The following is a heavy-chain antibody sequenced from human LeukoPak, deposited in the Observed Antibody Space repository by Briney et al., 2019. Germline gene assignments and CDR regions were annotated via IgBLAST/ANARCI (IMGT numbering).Heavy chain of an antibody. CDR1: GQTFTFYF. CDR3: TRAPHFESGRDGPFQQ. CDR2: INPKGGTT. V-gene: IGHV1-46*01. Sequence: AASVKVSCKAAGQTFTFYFMHWVRQAPGQGFEWMGVINPKGGTTTYAQKFQGRVSMTTDTSTNTVYMELNSLRSDDTAVYYGTRAPHFESGRDGPFQQWGQGTLVIVS. D-gene: IGHD3-9*01. J-gene: IGHJ1*01.